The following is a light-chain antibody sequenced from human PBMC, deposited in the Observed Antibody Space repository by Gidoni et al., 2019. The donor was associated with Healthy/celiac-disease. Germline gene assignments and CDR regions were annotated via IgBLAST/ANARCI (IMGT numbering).Light chain of an antibody. Sequence: QSVLTQPPSVSGAPGQRVAISCTGSSANIGAGYDVHWYQQLPGTAPKLLIYGTSPRPSGVPHRCSGSKSGSSASLAITGLQAEDEADYYCPSYDSSLSGSRVVFGGGTKLTVL. CDR1: SANIGAGYD. V-gene: IGLV1-40*01. J-gene: IGLJ2*01. CDR2: GTS. CDR3: PSYDSSLSGSRVV.